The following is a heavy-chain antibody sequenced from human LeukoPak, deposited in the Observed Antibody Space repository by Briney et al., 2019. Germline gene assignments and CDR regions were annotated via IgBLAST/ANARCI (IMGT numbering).Heavy chain of an antibody. J-gene: IGHJ4*02. D-gene: IGHD3-22*01. V-gene: IGHV2-5*08. CDR1: GGSISSYYW. CDR2: IYWDDDK. Sequence: TLSLTCTVSGGSISSYYWSWIRQPPGKALEWLALIYWDDDKRYSPSLKSRLTITKDTSKNQVVLTMTNMDPVDTATYYCAHRPSDYYDSSGPFDYWGQGTLVTVSS. CDR3: AHRPSDYYDSSGPFDY.